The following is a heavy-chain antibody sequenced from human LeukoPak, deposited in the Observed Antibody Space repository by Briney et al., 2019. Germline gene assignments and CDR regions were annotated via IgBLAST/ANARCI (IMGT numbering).Heavy chain of an antibody. CDR2: ISYDGSNK. Sequence: GKSLRLSCAASGFTFISSGMHWVRQAPGKGLEWVAFISYDGSNKYYADSVKGRFTISRDNSKNTLYLQMNSLRAEDTAVYYCARETRWLQLPGTTAAWFDPWGQGTLVTVSS. CDR1: GFTFISSG. V-gene: IGHV3-30*03. D-gene: IGHD5-24*01. CDR3: ARETRWLQLPGTTAAWFDP. J-gene: IGHJ5*02.